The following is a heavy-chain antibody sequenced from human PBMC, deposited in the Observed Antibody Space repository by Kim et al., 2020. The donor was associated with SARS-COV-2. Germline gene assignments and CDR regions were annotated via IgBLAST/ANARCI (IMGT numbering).Heavy chain of an antibody. V-gene: IGHV3-33*06. Sequence: GGSLRLSCAASGFTFSSYAMSWVRQAPGKGLEWVAVIWDDGSSKYYADSVKGRFTISRDNSKNTLYLQMNSLRAEDTAVYYCAKEVVVAASGGMAVWGQGTTVTVSS. CDR1: GFTFSSYA. CDR3: AKEVVVAASGGMAV. J-gene: IGHJ6*02. CDR2: IWDDGSSK. D-gene: IGHD2-15*01.